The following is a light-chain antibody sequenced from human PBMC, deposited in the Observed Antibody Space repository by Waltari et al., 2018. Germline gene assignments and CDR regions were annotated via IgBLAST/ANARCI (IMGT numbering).Light chain of an antibody. CDR1: SGSLSTTSY. V-gene: IGLV8-61*01. J-gene: IGLJ3*02. CDR3: SLYMGSGIWV. CDR2: KGN. Sequence: QTVVTQEPSLSVSPGGTVTLTCVLNSGSLSTTSYATWYQPTPGQAPRTLVYKGNSRSSGVPDRFSGSILGNKAALTITGAQAQDESDYYCSLYMGSGIWVFGGGTKLTVL.